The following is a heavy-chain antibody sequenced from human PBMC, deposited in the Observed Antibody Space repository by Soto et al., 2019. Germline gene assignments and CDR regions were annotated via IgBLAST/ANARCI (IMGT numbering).Heavy chain of an antibody. CDR3: AKGVLVKPPGNRTCDL. Sequence: EVQLLESGGGLVQPGGSLRLSCAASGFTFINYAMSWVRQAPGKGLEWVSTIGGGDGSTYYADSVKGRFTISRDNSNGALYLQLNSLRVGDTAIYYCAKGVLVKPPGNRTCDLWGQGTMVIVSS. D-gene: IGHD6-13*01. CDR2: IGGGDGST. V-gene: IGHV3-23*01. J-gene: IGHJ3*01. CDR1: GFTFINYA.